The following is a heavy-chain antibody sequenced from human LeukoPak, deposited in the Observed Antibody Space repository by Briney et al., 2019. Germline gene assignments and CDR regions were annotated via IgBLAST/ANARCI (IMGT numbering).Heavy chain of an antibody. CDR3: AKDLDWELRAFDI. CDR1: GFTFDDYA. V-gene: IGHV3-9*01. D-gene: IGHD1-26*01. J-gene: IGHJ3*02. Sequence: PGGSLRLSCAASGFTFDDYAMHWVRQAPGKGLEWVSGISWNSGSIGYADSVKGRFTISRDNAKNSLYLQMNSLRAEDTALYYCAKDLDWELRAFDIWGQGTMVTVSS. CDR2: ISWNSGSI.